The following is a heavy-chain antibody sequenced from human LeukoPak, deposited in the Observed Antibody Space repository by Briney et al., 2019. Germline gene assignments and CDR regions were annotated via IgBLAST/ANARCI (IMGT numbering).Heavy chain of an antibody. J-gene: IGHJ6*02. D-gene: IGHD3-3*01. V-gene: IGHV4-34*01. CDR3: ARGTPRGYDFWSGYYRIPYYYYGMDV. CDR2: INHSGST. CDR1: GGSFSGYY. Sequence: SETLSLTCAVYGGSFSGYYWSWIRQPLGKGLEWIGEINHSGSTNYNPSLKSRVTISVDTSKNQFSLKLSSVTAADTAVYYCARGTPRGYDFWSGYYRIPYYYYGMDVWGQGTTVTVSS.